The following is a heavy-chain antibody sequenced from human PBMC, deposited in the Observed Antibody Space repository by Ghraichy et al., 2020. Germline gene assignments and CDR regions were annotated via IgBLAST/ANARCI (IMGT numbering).Heavy chain of an antibody. V-gene: IGHV4-4*02. J-gene: IGHJ6*03. CDR2: IYHSGST. D-gene: IGHD6-13*01. CDR1: GGSISSSNW. CDR3: ATRGYSSSWYEIGYYYYYYYMDV. Sequence: SETLSLTCAVSGGSISSSNWWSWVRQPPGKGLEWIGEIYHSGSTNYNPSLKSRVTISVDKSKNQFSLKLSSVTAADTAVYYCATRGYSSSWYEIGYYYYYYYMDVWGKGTTVTVSS.